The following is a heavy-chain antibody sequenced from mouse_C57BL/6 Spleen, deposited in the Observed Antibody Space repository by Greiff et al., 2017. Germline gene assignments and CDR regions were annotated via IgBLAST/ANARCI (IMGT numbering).Heavy chain of an antibody. CDR2: IGPGSGST. J-gene: IGHJ4*01. Sequence: QVQLQQSGAELVKPGASVKISCKASGYTFTDYYINWVKQRPGQGLEWIGKIGPGSGSTYYNEKFKGKATLTADKSSSTASMQLSSLTSKDSAVYFCARSPWHLLLSKDAMDYWGQGTSVTVSS. D-gene: IGHD1-1*02. CDR3: ARSPWHLLLSKDAMDY. V-gene: IGHV1-77*01. CDR1: GYTFTDYY.